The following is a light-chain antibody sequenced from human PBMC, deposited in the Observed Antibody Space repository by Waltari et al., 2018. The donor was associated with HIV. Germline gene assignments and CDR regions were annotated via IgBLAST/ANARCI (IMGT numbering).Light chain of an antibody. CDR2: EGS. CDR3: CSYTGSSTRRPYV. V-gene: IGLV2-23*01. J-gene: IGLJ1*01. CDR1: SSDVVSYNL. Sequence: QSALTQPASVSGSPGQSITISCTGTSSDVVSYNLVSCYQQHPGKAPKVMIYEGSKRPSGVSNRFSGSKSGNTASLTISGLQAEDEADYYCCSYTGSSTRRPYVFGTGTKVTVL.